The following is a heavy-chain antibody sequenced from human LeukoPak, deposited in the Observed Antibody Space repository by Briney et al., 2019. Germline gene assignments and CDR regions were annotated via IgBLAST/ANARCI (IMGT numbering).Heavy chain of an antibody. CDR1: GFTSSSYA. D-gene: IGHD2-2*01. Sequence: GRSLRLSCAASGFTSSSYAMHWVRQAPGKGLEWVAVISYDGSNKYYADSVKGRFTNSRDNSKNTLYLQMNSLRAEDTAVYYCAKEGGYCSSTSYSHLYYFDYWGQGTLVTVSS. CDR2: ISYDGSNK. J-gene: IGHJ4*02. CDR3: AKEGGYCSSTSYSHLYYFDY. V-gene: IGHV3-30-3*02.